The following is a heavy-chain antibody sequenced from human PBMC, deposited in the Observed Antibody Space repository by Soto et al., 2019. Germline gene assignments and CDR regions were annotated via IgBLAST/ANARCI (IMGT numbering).Heavy chain of an antibody. CDR3: ARFVRHQLPTIDF. D-gene: IGHD2-2*01. CDR1: GYTFTSYD. J-gene: IGHJ4*02. Sequence: QVQLVQSGAEVKKSGASVRVSCKASGYTFTSYDINWVRQATGQGLEWMGWMNPESTNTGYAQKFQGRVTMTRDTSISTAYMELSSLRSEDTAVYYCARFVRHQLPTIDFWGQGTLVTVSS. V-gene: IGHV1-8*01. CDR2: MNPESTNT.